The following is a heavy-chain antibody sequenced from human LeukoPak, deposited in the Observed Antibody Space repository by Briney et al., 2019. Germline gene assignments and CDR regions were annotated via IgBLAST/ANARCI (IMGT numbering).Heavy chain of an antibody. CDR1: GFTFSSYA. V-gene: IGHV3-30-3*01. CDR3: ARLQVSVKAVAGDYYFDY. J-gene: IGHJ4*02. D-gene: IGHD6-19*01. CDR2: ISYDGSNK. Sequence: GRSLRLSCAASGFTFSSYAMHWVRQAPGKGLEWVAVISYDGSNKYYADSVKGRFTISRDNSKNTLYLQMNSLRAEDTAVYYCARLQVSVKAVAGDYYFDYWGQGALVTVSS.